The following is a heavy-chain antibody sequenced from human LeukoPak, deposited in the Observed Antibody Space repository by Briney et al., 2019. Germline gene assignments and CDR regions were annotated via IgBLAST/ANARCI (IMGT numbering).Heavy chain of an antibody. CDR1: GFTFSSST. CDR2: ITYDGSNT. V-gene: IGHV3-30*04. Sequence: PVGSLRLSCATSGFTFSSSTMRWVRQAPGKGLEGVAFITYDGSNTYYGDSVEGRFTISRDDSKNTVYLQMSSLRAEDTAVYYCAGSSSTARSYFDYWGQGILVTVSS. D-gene: IGHD5-18*01. CDR3: AGSSSTARSYFDY. J-gene: IGHJ4*02.